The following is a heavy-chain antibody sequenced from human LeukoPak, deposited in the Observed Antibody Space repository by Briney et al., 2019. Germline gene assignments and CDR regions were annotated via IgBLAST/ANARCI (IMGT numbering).Heavy chain of an antibody. CDR2: IIPILGIA. J-gene: IGHJ4*02. CDR3: ARDMGYYGSGSYYRDYYFDY. V-gene: IGHV1-69*04. D-gene: IGHD3-10*01. CDR1: GGTFSSYA. Sequence: SAKVSCKASGGTFSSYAISWVRQAPGQGLEWMGRIIPILGIANYAQKFQGRVTITADKSTSTAYMELSSLRSEDTAVYYCARDMGYYGSGSYYRDYYFDYWGQGTLATVSS.